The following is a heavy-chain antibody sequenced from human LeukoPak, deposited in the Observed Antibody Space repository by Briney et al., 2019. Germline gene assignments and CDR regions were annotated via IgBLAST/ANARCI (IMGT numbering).Heavy chain of an antibody. Sequence: SETLSLTCAVYGGSFSGYYWSWIRQPPGEGLEWIGEINHSGSTNYNPSLKSRVTISVDTSKNQFSLKLSSVTAADTAVYYCARTNSGWYFLTTIEDRRYFDYWGQGTLVTVSS. D-gene: IGHD6-19*01. CDR1: GGSFSGYY. V-gene: IGHV4-34*01. J-gene: IGHJ4*02. CDR3: ARTNSGWYFLTTIEDRRYFDY. CDR2: INHSGST.